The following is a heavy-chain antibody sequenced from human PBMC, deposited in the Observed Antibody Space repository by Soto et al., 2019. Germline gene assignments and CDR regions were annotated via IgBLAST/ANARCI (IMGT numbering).Heavy chain of an antibody. Sequence: SETLSLTCTVSGGSISRHYWPWIRQPTRKGLEWIGRIYSTGRTNYNPSLESRVTMSVDTSKNQFSLTLSSVPAAATAVYYCAREKDYYFSALDVWGQGTTVTVSS. J-gene: IGHJ6*02. CDR3: AREKDYYFSALDV. CDR1: GGSISRHY. V-gene: IGHV4-4*07. CDR2: IYSTGRT. D-gene: IGHD1-26*01.